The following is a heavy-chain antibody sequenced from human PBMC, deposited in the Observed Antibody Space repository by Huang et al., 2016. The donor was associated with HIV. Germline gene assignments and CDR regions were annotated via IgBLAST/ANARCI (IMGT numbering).Heavy chain of an antibody. CDR2: IYYSGST. CDR1: GGSISSSGYY. J-gene: IGHJ1*01. CDR3: ASPDYYDSSGYYSEYFQH. Sequence: QLQLQESGPGLVKPSETLSLTCTVPGGSISSSGYYWGWIRQPPGKGLEWIGSIYYSGSTYHNPSLKSRVTISVDASKNQFSLKLSSVTAADTAVYYCASPDYYDSSGYYSEYFQHWGQGTLVTVSS. D-gene: IGHD3-22*01. V-gene: IGHV4-39*01.